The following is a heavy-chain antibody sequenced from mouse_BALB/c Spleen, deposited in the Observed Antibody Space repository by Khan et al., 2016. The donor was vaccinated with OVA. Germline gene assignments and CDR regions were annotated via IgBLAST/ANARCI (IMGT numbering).Heavy chain of an antibody. J-gene: IGHJ4*01. CDR1: GYTFSSYW. V-gene: IGHV1-9*01. D-gene: IGHD3-3*01. CDR2: ILPGRGSS. Sequence: VQLQESGAELMKPGASVKISCKATGYTFSSYWIDWVKQRPGHGLEWIGEILPGRGSSNYNEKFKGKATLTADTSSNIAYMHLNSLTSEDSAVYSCARGAVTTFGMDYLGPGTSVTVAS. CDR3: ARGAVTTFGMDY.